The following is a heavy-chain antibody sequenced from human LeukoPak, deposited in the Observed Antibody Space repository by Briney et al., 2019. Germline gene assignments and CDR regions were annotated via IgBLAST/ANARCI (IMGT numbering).Heavy chain of an antibody. CDR3: ARGRSSYYDSSGKRKYFDY. V-gene: IGHV4-34*01. J-gene: IGHJ4*02. D-gene: IGHD3-22*01. CDR2: INHSGST. Sequence: PSETLSLTCAVYGGSFSGYYWSWIRQPPGKGLEWIGEINHSGSTNYNPSLKSRVTISVDTSKNQFSLKLSSVTAADTAVYYCARGRSSYYDSSGKRKYFDYWGQGTLVTVSS. CDR1: GGSFSGYY.